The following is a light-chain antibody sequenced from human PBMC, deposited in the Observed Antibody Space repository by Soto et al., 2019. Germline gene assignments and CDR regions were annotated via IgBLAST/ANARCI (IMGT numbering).Light chain of an antibody. CDR1: QSVSSSY. CDR2: GAS. Sequence: DIVLTRSSDTRSLSPGERATLSCGSIQSVSSSYLAWYQQKPGQAPRLLVYGASSRATGMPDRFSGSGSGTDYTVAISRLEPEDFAVYYCQQYGSSPPITFGQGTRLEIK. J-gene: IGKJ5*01. V-gene: IGKV3-20*01. CDR3: QQYGSSPPIT.